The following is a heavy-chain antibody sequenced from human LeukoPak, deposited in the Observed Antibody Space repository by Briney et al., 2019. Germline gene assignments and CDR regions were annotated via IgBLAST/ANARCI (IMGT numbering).Heavy chain of an antibody. CDR2: IYSGGST. J-gene: IGHJ6*03. CDR3: ARGRAHGAALHYYYYYMDV. Sequence: PGGSLRLSCAASGFTFNTYAMSWVRQAPGKGLEWVSVIYSGGSTYYADSVKGRFTISRDNSKNTLYLQMNSLRAEDTAVYYCARGRAHGAALHYYYYYMDVWGKGTTVTVSS. CDR1: GFTFNTYA. D-gene: IGHD6-6*01. V-gene: IGHV3-66*02.